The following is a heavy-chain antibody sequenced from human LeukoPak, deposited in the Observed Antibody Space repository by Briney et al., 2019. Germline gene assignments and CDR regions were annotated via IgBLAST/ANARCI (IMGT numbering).Heavy chain of an antibody. CDR2: ISSSSSTI. CDR1: GFTFSSYS. V-gene: IGHV3-48*01. J-gene: IGHJ4*02. CDR3: ARVAEAAAFDY. D-gene: IGHD6-13*01. Sequence: GGSLRLSCAASGFTFSSYSMNWVRQAPGKGLEWVSYISSSSSTIYYADSVKGRFTISRDNAKNSLYLQMNSLRAEDTAVYYCARVAEAAAFDYWGQGTMVTVSS.